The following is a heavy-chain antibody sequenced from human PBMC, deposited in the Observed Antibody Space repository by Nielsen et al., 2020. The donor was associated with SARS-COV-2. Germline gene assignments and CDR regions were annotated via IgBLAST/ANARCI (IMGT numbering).Heavy chain of an antibody. D-gene: IGHD2-15*01. Sequence: GESLKISCAASGFTFDDYAMHWVRQAPGKGLEWVAVISYDGSNKYYADSVKGRFTISRDNSKNTLYLQMNSLRAEDTAVYYCARDTYCSGGSCYSGFDYWGQGTLVTVSS. J-gene: IGHJ4*02. CDR3: ARDTYCSGGSCYSGFDY. CDR1: GFTFDDYA. CDR2: ISYDGSNK. V-gene: IGHV3-30*04.